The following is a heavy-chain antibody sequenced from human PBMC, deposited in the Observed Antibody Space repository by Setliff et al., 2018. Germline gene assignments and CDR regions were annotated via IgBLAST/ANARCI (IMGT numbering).Heavy chain of an antibody. V-gene: IGHV3-48*04. D-gene: IGHD3-3*01. Sequence: GGSLRLSCAASGFTFSSYSMNWVRQAPGKGLEWVSYISDSSTVIQYGDSVKGRFTISRDNARNSLYLQMNSLRVEDTAVYYCARDFSTPHFGVARGSYYYYYMDVWGKGTTVTVSS. CDR2: ISDSSTVI. CDR1: GFTFSSYS. J-gene: IGHJ6*03. CDR3: ARDFSTPHFGVARGSYYYYYMDV.